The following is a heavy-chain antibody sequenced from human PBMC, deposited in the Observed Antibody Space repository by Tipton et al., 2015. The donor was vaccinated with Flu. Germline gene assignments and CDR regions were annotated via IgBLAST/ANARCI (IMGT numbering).Heavy chain of an antibody. J-gene: IGHJ5*02. D-gene: IGHD3-16*02. CDR2: IYYSGST. CDR1: GGSISSSSYY. CDR3: ARDQRSTFEGVIVGDSWFDP. Sequence: LSCTVSGGSISSSSYYWGWIRQPPGKGLEWIGSIYYSGSTYYNPSLKSRVTISVDTSKNQFSLKLSSVTAADTAVHYCARDQRSTFEGVIVGDSWFDPWGQGTLVTVSS. V-gene: IGHV4-39*07.